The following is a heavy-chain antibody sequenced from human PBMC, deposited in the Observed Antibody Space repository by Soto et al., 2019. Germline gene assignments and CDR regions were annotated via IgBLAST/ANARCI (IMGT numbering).Heavy chain of an antibody. D-gene: IGHD3-10*01. Sequence: GGSLRLSCAASGFTFSSYGMHWVLQAPGKGLEWVAVIWYDGSNKYYADSVKGRFTISRDNSKNTLYLQMNSLRAEDTAVYYCARDRVLRPLASFDYWGQGTLVTVSS. CDR1: GFTFSSYG. CDR2: IWYDGSNK. V-gene: IGHV3-33*01. J-gene: IGHJ4*02. CDR3: ARDRVLRPLASFDY.